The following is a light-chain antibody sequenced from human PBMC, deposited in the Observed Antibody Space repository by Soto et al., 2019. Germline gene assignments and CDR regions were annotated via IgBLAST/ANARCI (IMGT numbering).Light chain of an antibody. Sequence: QSVLTQPSSVSGSPGQSITISCTGTSNDVGSYNLVSWYQQHPGKAPKLMIYEVSKRPSGVSNRFSGSKSGNTASLTISGLQAEDEADYYCCSFAGSSTSYVFGAGTQLTVL. V-gene: IGLV2-23*02. CDR1: SNDVGSYNL. J-gene: IGLJ1*01. CDR3: CSFAGSSTSYV. CDR2: EVS.